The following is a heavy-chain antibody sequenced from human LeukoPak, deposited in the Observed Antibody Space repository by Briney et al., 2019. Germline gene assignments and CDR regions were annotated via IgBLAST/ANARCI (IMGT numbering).Heavy chain of an antibody. J-gene: IGHJ6*03. D-gene: IGHD4-17*01. Sequence: GESPKISCKGSGYSFTSYWIGWVRQMPGKGLEWMGIIYPGDSDTRYSPSFQGQVTISADKSISTAYLQWSSLKASDTAMYYCASQGSYGDYNHYYYYYMDVWGKGTTVTVSS. V-gene: IGHV5-51*01. CDR1: GYSFTSYW. CDR2: IYPGDSDT. CDR3: ASQGSYGDYNHYYYYYMDV.